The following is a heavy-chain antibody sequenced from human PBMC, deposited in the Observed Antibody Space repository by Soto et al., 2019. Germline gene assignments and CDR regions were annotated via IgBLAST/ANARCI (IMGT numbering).Heavy chain of an antibody. V-gene: IGHV3-64D*08. Sequence: GGSLRLSCSASGFTFSSYAMHWVRQAPGKGLEYVSAISSNGGSTYYADSVKGRFTISRDNSKNTLYLQMSSLRAEDTAVYYCVKVRSGSSIAARYYFDYWGQGTLVTVSS. CDR3: VKVRSGSSIAARYYFDY. CDR2: ISSNGGST. CDR1: GFTFSSYA. D-gene: IGHD6-6*01. J-gene: IGHJ4*02.